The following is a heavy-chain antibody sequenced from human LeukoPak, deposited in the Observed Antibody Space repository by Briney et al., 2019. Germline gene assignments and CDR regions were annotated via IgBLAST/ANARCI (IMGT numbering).Heavy chain of an antibody. CDR3: AKDQGIVVVAAARSFDY. Sequence: PGGSLRLSCAASGFTLSNYAMHWVRQAPGKGLEWVSGISGNGDSIYYTDSVEGRFTISRDNSKNTLYLQMNSLRAEDTAVYYCAKDQGIVVVAAARSFDYWGQGTLVTVSS. J-gene: IGHJ4*02. D-gene: IGHD2-2*01. CDR1: GFTLSNYA. CDR2: ISGNGDSI. V-gene: IGHV3-23*01.